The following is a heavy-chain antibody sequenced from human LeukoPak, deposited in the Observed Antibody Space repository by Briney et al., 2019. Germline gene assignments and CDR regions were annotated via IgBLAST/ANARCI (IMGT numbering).Heavy chain of an antibody. CDR2: INHSGST. CDR1: GDSISSGGYY. CDR3: ARRARWLQQNNFDY. J-gene: IGHJ4*02. Sequence: SETLSLTCTVSGDSISSGGYYWSWIRQPAGKGLEWIGEINHSGSTNYNPSLKSRVTISVDTSKNQFSLKLSSVTAADTAVYYCARRARWLQQNNFDYWGQGTLVTVSS. D-gene: IGHD5-24*01. V-gene: IGHV4-61*10.